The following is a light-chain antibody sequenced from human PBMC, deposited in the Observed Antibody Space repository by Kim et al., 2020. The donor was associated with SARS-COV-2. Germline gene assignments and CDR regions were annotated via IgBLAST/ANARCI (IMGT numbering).Light chain of an antibody. V-gene: IGLV1-40*01. CDR3: QSYDSSLGGPV. CDR1: SSTLGAPYN. J-gene: IGLJ2*01. CDR2: NNN. Sequence: RVTIPCTGNSSTLGAPYNVQWYQQLPGTAPNLLISNNNNRPSAVPDRFSGSKSATSASLAITGLQAEDEADYYCQSYDSSLGGPVFGAGTKLTVL.